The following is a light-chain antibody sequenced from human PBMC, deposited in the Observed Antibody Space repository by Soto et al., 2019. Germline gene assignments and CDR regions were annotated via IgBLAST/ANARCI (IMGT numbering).Light chain of an antibody. V-gene: IGKV1-17*01. CDR2: AAS. J-gene: IGKJ1*01. CDR3: LQHNSYSWT. CDR1: HDIKND. Sequence: DIQMTQSPSSLSASVGDRVTITCRASHDIKNDLDWYQQKPGKGPKRLIYAASSLQSGVPSRFSGSGSGTKFTLTISSLQSEDFATNYCLQHNSYSWTFGQGTKVEIK.